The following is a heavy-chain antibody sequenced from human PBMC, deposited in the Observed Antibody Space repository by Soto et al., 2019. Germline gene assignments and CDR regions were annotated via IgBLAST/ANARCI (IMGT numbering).Heavy chain of an antibody. Sequence: LSLTCGVSGSSVSSEYYWGWIRQPPGKGLEWIGSIYHRGTTYYNPSLKSRVTLSVDTSKNHFSLKLSSATAADTAVYYCARDVVVTSVHQYYFGFWGHGALVTVSS. CDR3: ARDVVVTSVHQYYFGF. CDR1: GSSVSSEYY. CDR2: IYHRGTT. V-gene: IGHV4-38-2*02. D-gene: IGHD2-21*02. J-gene: IGHJ4*01.